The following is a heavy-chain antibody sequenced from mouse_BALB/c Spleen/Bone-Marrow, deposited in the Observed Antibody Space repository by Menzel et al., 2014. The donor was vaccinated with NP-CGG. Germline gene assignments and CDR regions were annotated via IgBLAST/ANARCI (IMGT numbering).Heavy chain of an antibody. CDR1: GFTFSSYT. CDR3: VRHKNYYAMDY. Sequence: EVQGVESGGGLVQPGGSLKLSCAASGFTFSSYTVSWVRQTPEKRLEWVAYISNGGDNTYYPDTVKGRFTISRDNAKNTLYLQMSSLKSEDTAMYYCVRHKNYYAMDYWGQGTSVTVSS. J-gene: IGHJ4*01. CDR2: ISNGGDNT. V-gene: IGHV5-12-2*01.